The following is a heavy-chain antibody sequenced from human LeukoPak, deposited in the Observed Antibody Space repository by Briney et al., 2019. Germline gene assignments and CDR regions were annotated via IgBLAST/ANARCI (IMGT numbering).Heavy chain of an antibody. CDR3: ARDCTNGVCYGTDFDY. CDR1: GFTFSSYG. CDR2: IWYDGSNK. V-gene: IGHV3-33*01. Sequence: GGSLRLSCAASGFTFSSYGMHWVRQAPGKGLEWVAVIWYDGSNKYYADSVKGRFTISRDNSKNTLYLQMNSLRAEDTAAYYCARDCTNGVCYGTDFDYWGQGTLVTVSS. D-gene: IGHD2-8*01. J-gene: IGHJ4*02.